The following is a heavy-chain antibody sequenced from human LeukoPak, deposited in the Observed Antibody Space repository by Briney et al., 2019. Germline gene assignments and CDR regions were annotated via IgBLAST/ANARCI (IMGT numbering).Heavy chain of an antibody. D-gene: IGHD1-1*01. V-gene: IGHV4-39*01. CDR2: IYYSGST. CDR3: ARPVPSRLGWFDP. Sequence: PSETLSLTCTVSGGSISSSSYYWGWIRQPPGTGLEWIGTIYYSGSTYYNPSLKSRVTISVDTSKNRFSLKLSSVTATDTAVYYCARPVPSRLGWFDPWGQETLVTVSS. CDR1: GGSISSSSYY. J-gene: IGHJ5*02.